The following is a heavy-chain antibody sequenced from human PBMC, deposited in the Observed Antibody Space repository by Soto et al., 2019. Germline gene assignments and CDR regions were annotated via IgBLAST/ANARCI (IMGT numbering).Heavy chain of an antibody. CDR1: GASITNYY. CDR2: IYYSGNT. CDR3: ARGVNCFGSKCYNSWLDP. J-gene: IGHJ5*02. Sequence: QVQLQESGPGLVKPSETLSLTCAVSGASITNYYWNWIRQPPGKGLEWIGNIYYSGNTNYNPSLKSRVSISIDTSKNQFSLQLSSVTAADTAVYYCARGVNCFGSKCYNSWLDPWGQGTRVTVSS. V-gene: IGHV4-59*01. D-gene: IGHD2-15*01.